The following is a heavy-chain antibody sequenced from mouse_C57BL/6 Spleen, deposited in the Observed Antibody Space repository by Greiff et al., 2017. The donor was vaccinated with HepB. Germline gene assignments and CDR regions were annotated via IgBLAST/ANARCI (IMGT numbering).Heavy chain of an antibody. Sequence: QVQLKQPGAELVKPGASVKLSCKASGYTFTSYWMQWVKQRPGQGLEWIGEIDPSDSYTNYNQKFKGKATLTVDTSSSTAYMQLSSLTSEDSAVYYCARRYSVIWGTGTTVTVSS. J-gene: IGHJ1*03. CDR1: GYTFTSYW. D-gene: IGHD1-1*01. CDR2: IDPSDSYT. V-gene: IGHV1-50*01. CDR3: ARRYSVI.